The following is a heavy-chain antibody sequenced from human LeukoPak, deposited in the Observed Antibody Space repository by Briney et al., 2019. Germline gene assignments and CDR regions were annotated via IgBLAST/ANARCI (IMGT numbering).Heavy chain of an antibody. D-gene: IGHD6-13*01. CDR1: GFTVSNNF. Sequence: PGGSLRLSCAASGFTVSNNFMSWVRQAPGKGLEWVSVLYSTGNTYYADSVKGRFTISRDNSKNTLYLQMNSLRAVDTAVFYCARGHADSRGSWYGRFDYWGQGTLVTVSS. CDR3: ARGHADSRGSWYGRFDY. V-gene: IGHV3-53*01. CDR2: LYSTGNT. J-gene: IGHJ4*02.